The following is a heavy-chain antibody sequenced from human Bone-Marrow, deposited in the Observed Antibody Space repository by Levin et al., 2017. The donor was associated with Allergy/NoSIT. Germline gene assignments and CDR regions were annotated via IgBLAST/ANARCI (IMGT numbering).Heavy chain of an antibody. D-gene: IGHD6-13*01. CDR1: GGSFRGYY. CDR3: ASSSSWYADY. Sequence: SQTLSLPCAVYGGSFRGYYWSWLRQPPGKGLEWIGEINHSGSTNYNPSLKSRVTISVDTSKNQFSLKLSSVTAADTAVYYCASSSSWYADYWGQGTLVTVSS. CDR2: INHSGST. J-gene: IGHJ4*02. V-gene: IGHV4-34*01.